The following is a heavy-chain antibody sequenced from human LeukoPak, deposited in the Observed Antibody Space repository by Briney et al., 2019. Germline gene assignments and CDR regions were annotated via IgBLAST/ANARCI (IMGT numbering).Heavy chain of an antibody. CDR1: GFTFISFG. CDR3: TRDRASSDY. D-gene: IGHD3-10*01. V-gene: IGHV3-21*01. CDR2: LSSGSTYI. J-gene: IGHJ4*02. Sequence: PGGSLRLSCVASGFTFISFGKHCVRQAPGKGLEWVSSLSSGSTYIYYADSVKGRFTISRDNAKNSLYLQMNSLRAEDAAVYYCTRDRASSDYWGQGTLVTVSS.